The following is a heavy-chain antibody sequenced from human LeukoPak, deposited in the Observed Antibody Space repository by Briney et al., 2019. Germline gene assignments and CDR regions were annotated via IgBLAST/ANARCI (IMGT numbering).Heavy chain of an antibody. J-gene: IGHJ4*02. V-gene: IGHV4-39*07. CDR3: EREVLLWFGELDAFDY. CDR2: IYYSGST. Sequence: SETLSLTCTVSVGSLSSSSYYWGWIRQPPGKGLEWIGSIYYSGSTYYNPSRKRRVTISVDPSKHQFSLKMSSVTAADTAVYYCEREVLLWFGELDAFDYWGKGTLVTVSS. D-gene: IGHD3-10*01. CDR1: VGSLSSSSYY.